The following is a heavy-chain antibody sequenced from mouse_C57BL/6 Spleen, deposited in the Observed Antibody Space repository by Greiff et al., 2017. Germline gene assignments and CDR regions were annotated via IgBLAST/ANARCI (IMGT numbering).Heavy chain of an antibody. CDR1: GYTFTDYY. CDR3: ARDSSGYLDY. CDR2: INPNNGGT. Sequence: EVQLQPSGPELVKPGASVKISCKASGYTFTDYYMNWVKQSHGKSLEWIGDINPNNGGTSYNQKCKGKATLTVDKSSITAYMELSSLTSEDSAVYYCARDSSGYLDYWGQGTTLTVSS. J-gene: IGHJ2*01. D-gene: IGHD3-2*02. V-gene: IGHV1-26*01.